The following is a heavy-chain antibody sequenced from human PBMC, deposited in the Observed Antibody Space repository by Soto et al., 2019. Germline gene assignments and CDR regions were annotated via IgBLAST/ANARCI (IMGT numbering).Heavy chain of an antibody. CDR2: VWYDGSNE. V-gene: IGHV3-33*01. CDR3: ARAPGTAMAYFDY. J-gene: IGHJ4*02. CDR1: GFTFSSYG. D-gene: IGHD5-18*01. Sequence: QVQLVESGGGVVQPGRSLRLSCVVSGFTFSSYGMHWVRQAPGKGLEWVALVWYDGSNEYYSDSVKGRFTISRDNSENTLYLQMNSLRAEDTAVYYCARAPGTAMAYFDYLGQGTLVTVSS.